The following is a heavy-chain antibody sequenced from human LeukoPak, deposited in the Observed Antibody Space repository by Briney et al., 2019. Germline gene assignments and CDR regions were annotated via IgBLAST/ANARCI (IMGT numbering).Heavy chain of an antibody. V-gene: IGHV4-59*01. J-gene: IGHJ5*02. D-gene: IGHD2-8*01. CDR1: GGSISSYY. CDR2: IYYSGST. Sequence: PSETLSLTCTVSGGSISSYYWSWIRQPPGKGLEWIGYIYYSGSTNYNPSLKSRVTISVDTSKNQFSLKLSSVTAADTAVYYCARANGFLGWFDPWGQGTLVTVSS. CDR3: ARANGFLGWFDP.